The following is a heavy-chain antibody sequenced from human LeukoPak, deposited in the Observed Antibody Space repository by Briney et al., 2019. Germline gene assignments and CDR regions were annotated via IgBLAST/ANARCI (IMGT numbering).Heavy chain of an antibody. V-gene: IGHV1-18*01. D-gene: IGHD6-13*01. J-gene: IGHJ5*02. CDR3: ARAYPGQQLVHGYNWFDP. Sequence: ASVKVSCKASGYTFTSYGISWVRRAPGQGLEWMGWISAYNGNTNYAQKLQGRVTMTTDTSTSTAYMELRSLRSDDTAVYYCARAYPGQQLVHGYNWFDPWGQGTLVTVSS. CDR1: GYTFTSYG. CDR2: ISAYNGNT.